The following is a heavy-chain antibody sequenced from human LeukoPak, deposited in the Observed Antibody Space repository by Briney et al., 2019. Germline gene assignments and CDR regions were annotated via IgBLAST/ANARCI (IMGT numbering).Heavy chain of an antibody. CDR2: ISSSSSYI. CDR3: ARDATVTTPYFDY. V-gene: IGHV3-21*01. CDR1: GFTFSSYS. D-gene: IGHD4-17*01. Sequence: SGGSLRLSCAASGFTFSSYSMNWARHARGKALECVTSISSSSSYIYYADSVKGRFTISRDNAKNSLYLQMNSLRAEDTAVYYCARDATVTTPYFDYWGQGTLVTVSS. J-gene: IGHJ4*02.